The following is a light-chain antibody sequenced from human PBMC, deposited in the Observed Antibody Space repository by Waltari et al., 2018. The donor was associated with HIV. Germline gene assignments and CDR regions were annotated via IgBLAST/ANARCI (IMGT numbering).Light chain of an antibody. Sequence: QSVLTQPPSASGTPGQRVTISCSGSSSNVGNNYVYWYQQLPGTAPKLLISINNQRPSGVPDRCSASKSVTSASLAISVLRSEDEADYYCAALDDSLIDQVVFGGGTKLTVL. J-gene: IGLJ2*01. CDR1: SSNVGNNY. CDR2: INN. CDR3: AALDDSLIDQVV. V-gene: IGLV1-47*01.